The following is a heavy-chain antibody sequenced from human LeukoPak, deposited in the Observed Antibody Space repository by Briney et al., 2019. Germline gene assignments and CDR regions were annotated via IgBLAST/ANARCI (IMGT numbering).Heavy chain of an antibody. Sequence: GGSLRLSCAASGFTFSTFPMHWVRQAPGKGLEWVALIQDDGATTNYADSVRGRFTISRDNSKSTVYLQMNSLKPDDTAVYYCATQSITLVVVISPFDYWSQGTLVTVSS. V-gene: IGHV3-30*02. CDR3: ATQSITLVVVISPFDY. J-gene: IGHJ4*02. CDR2: IQDDGATT. D-gene: IGHD3-22*01. CDR1: GFTFSTFP.